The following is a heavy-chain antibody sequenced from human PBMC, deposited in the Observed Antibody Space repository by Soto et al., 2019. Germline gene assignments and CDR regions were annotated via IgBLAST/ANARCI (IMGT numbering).Heavy chain of an antibody. D-gene: IGHD1-1*01. V-gene: IGHV3-7*01. CDR2: IKQDGSEK. CDR3: ARDYGNNWKARYYYYYYMDV. Sequence: PGGSLRLSCAASGFTFSSYWMSWVRQAPGKGLERVANIKQDGSEKYYVVSVKGRFTISRDNAKNSLYLQMNSLRAEDTAVYFCARDYGNNWKARYYYYYYMDVWGKGTTVTVSS. CDR1: GFTFSSYW. J-gene: IGHJ6*03.